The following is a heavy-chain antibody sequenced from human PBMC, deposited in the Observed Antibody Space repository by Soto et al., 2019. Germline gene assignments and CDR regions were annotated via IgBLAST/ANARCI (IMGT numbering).Heavy chain of an antibody. CDR2: ISSRGDST. Sequence: EVQLLESGGGLVQPGGSLRLSCAASGFTFSAYAMIWVRQAPGKGLEWVSTISSRGDSTYYADSVKGRFTISRDNSKNTVYLQMNNLRAEDTARYHYPVGIYYYSWDGWGQGTTVTVSS. CDR1: GFTFSAYA. V-gene: IGHV3-23*01. CDR3: PVGIYYYSWDG. D-gene: IGHD6-13*01. J-gene: IGHJ6*02.